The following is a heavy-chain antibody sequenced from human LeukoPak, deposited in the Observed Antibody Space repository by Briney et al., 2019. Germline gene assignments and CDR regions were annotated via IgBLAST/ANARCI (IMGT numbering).Heavy chain of an antibody. CDR3: ARGPSKSIVGATRVIWLDP. Sequence: ASVKVSCKASGYTFTGYYMHWVRQAPGQGLEWMGWINPNSGGTNYAQKFQGRVTMTRDTSISTAYMGLSRLRSDDTAVYYCARGPSKSIVGATRVIWLDPWGQGTLVTVSS. D-gene: IGHD1-26*01. CDR2: INPNSGGT. CDR1: GYTFTGYY. V-gene: IGHV1-2*02. J-gene: IGHJ5*02.